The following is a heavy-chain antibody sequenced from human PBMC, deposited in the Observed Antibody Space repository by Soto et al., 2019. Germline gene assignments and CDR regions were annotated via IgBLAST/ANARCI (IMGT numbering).Heavy chain of an antibody. J-gene: IGHJ6*02. CDR2: VAASGST. CDR1: GGSISGFF. V-gene: IGHV4-4*07. Sequence: SETLSLTCTVSGGSISGFFWTWVRQPPGMPLEGLGHVAASGSTAYNPSLRSRLSLSLDVSKNRLSLELTSVTAADTATYFCARGGSTQYYYGLDVWGQGTTVTVSS. CDR3: ARGGSTQYYYGLDV.